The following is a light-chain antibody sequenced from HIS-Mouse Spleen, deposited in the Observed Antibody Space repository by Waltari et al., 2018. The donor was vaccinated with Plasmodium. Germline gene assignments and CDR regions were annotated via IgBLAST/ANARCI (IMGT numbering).Light chain of an antibody. CDR2: DDG. CDR3: QVWDSSSDHPV. CDR1: NIGSKS. V-gene: IGLV3-21*02. Sequence: SYVLTQPPSVSVAPGQTARITCGGNNIGSKSVHWYQPKPGQAPVLVVYDDGDRPSGIPGRFSGSNSGNTATLTISGVEAGDEADYYCQVWDSSSDHPVFGGGTKLTVL. J-gene: IGLJ2*01.